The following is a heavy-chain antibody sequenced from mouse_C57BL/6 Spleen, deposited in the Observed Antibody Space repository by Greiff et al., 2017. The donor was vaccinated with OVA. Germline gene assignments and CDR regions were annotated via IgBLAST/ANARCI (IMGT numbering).Heavy chain of an antibody. CDR3: ASPYYGNFDY. CDR2: ILPGSGST. Sequence: QVQLKQSGAELMKPGASVKLSCKATGYTFTGYWIEWVKQRPGHGLEWIGEILPGSGSTNYIEKFKGKATFTAATSSNTAYMQLSSLTTEDSAIYYGASPYYGNFDYWGQGTTLTVSS. D-gene: IGHD2-10*01. V-gene: IGHV1-9*01. J-gene: IGHJ2*01. CDR1: GYTFTGYW.